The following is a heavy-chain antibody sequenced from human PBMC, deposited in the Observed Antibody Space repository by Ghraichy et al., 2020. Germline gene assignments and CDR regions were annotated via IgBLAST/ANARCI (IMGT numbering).Heavy chain of an antibody. CDR3: ASISTPPHGSGSLDY. D-gene: IGHD3-10*01. J-gene: IGHJ4*02. CDR2: IYYSGST. CDR1: GGSISSYY. V-gene: IGHV4-59*01. Sequence: SETLSLTCTVSGGSISSYYWSWIRQPPGKGLEWIGYIYYSGSTNYNPSLKSRVTISVDTSKNQFSLKLSSVTAADTAVYYCASISTPPHGSGSLDYWGQGTLVTVSS.